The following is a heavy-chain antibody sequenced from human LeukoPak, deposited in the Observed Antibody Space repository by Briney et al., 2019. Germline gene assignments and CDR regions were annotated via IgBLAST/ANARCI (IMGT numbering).Heavy chain of an antibody. CDR1: GDSISTYY. CDR3: ASSTQQLVSPVDY. Sequence: SETLSLTCTVSGDSISTYYWSWIRQLPGKGLEWIGYVYYSGGTNYNPSLKSRVTISVDTSKNQFSLKLSSVTAADTAVYYCASSTQQLVSPVDYWGQGTLVTVSS. J-gene: IGHJ4*02. V-gene: IGHV4-59*01. CDR2: VYYSGGT. D-gene: IGHD6-13*01.